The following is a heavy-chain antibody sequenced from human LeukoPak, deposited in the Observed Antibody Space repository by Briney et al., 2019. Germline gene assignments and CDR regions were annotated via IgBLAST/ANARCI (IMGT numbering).Heavy chain of an antibody. J-gene: IGHJ4*02. Sequence: GGSLRLSCSASGFTFDDYAVSWFRQAPGKGLEWVGFIRSKAFGGTPEYAASVRGRFTISRDDSKSIAYLQMNSLKTEDTAVYYCIRNTVTVHFDYWSQGTLVTVSS. CDR3: IRNTVTVHFDY. CDR2: IRSKAFGGTP. V-gene: IGHV3-49*03. CDR1: GFTFDDYA. D-gene: IGHD4-17*01.